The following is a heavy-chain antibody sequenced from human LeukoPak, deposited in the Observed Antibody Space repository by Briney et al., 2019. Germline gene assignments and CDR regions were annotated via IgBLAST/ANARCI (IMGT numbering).Heavy chain of an antibody. CDR1: GSSLVELS. Sequence: ASVNVSCTFSGSSLVELSLYWVRQAPGKGLEWMGGFDVIDSETFYAQKFQGRVTMTEDSSTDTAYMELRSLTSDDTALYYCAAGRPYSLLDYWGQGTLVTVSS. J-gene: IGHJ4*02. CDR2: FDVIDSET. V-gene: IGHV1-24*01. CDR3: AAGRPYSLLDY. D-gene: IGHD5-18*01.